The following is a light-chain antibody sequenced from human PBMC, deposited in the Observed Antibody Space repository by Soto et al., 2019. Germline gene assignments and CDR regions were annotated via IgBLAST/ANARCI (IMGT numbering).Light chain of an antibody. CDR2: GTS. V-gene: IGKV3-20*01. Sequence: EIVLTQSPGTLFLSPGERATLSCRASQTIKSRSLAWYQQKPGQAPRRLIYGTSGRPTNIPDRFSASGSGTDFTLTISSLEPEDFAVYYCQLFYDYPHSFGPGTKVDI. CDR1: QTIKSRS. J-gene: IGKJ3*01. CDR3: QLFYDYPHS.